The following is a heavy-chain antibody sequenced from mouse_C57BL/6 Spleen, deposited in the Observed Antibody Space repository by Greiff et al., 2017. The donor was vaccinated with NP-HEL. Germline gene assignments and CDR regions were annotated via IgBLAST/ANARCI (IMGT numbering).Heavy chain of an antibody. J-gene: IGHJ2*01. CDR2: IDPSDSET. CDR3: AREAYYYGSSYVYYFDY. CDR1: GYTFTSYW. V-gene: IGHV1-52*01. D-gene: IGHD1-1*01. Sequence: QVHVKQPGAELVRPGSSVKLSCKASGYTFTSYWMHWVKQRPIQGLEWIGNIDPSDSETHYNQKFKDKATLTVDKSSSTAYMQLSSLTSEDSAVYYCAREAYYYGSSYVYYFDYWGQGTTLTVSS.